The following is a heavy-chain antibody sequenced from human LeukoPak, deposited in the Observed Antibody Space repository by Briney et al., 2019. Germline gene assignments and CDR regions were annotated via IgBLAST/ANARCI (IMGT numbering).Heavy chain of an antibody. CDR3: AKDHLPGIVVADRDY. J-gene: IGHJ4*02. CDR1: GFIFSRYG. D-gene: IGHD6-19*01. CDR2: ISGSGGTS. Sequence: GGSLRLSCAASGFIFSRYGMSWVRQAPGKGLEWVSAISGSGGTSYYADSVKGRFTISRDNSKNTLYLQINSLRAEDTALYYCAKDHLPGIVVADRDYWGQGTLVTVSS. V-gene: IGHV3-23*01.